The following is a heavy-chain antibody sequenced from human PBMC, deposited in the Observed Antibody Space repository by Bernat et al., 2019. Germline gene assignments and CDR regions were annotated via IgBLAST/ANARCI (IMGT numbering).Heavy chain of an antibody. Sequence: QVHLVESGGGVVQPGRSLRLSCAASGFTFSSSGMHWVRQAPGQGLEWLAVIWYDGSKTYYADSVKGRFTVSRANSKNTFYLEMNSLRAEDTAVYYCARDRGGQRPGEQQVVRWFDPWGQGTLVTVSP. CDR1: GFTFSSSG. D-gene: IGHD6-13*01. CDR3: ARDRGGQRPGEQQVVRWFDP. J-gene: IGHJ5*02. V-gene: IGHV3-33*01. CDR2: IWYDGSKT.